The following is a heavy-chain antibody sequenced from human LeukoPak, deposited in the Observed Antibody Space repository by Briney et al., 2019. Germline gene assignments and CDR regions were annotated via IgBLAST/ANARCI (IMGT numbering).Heavy chain of an antibody. V-gene: IGHV4-34*01. CDR2: ITHNGGT. J-gene: IGHJ6*03. CDR3: ARGNSGSHWGDHYFYMDV. CDR1: GGSFRGYF. D-gene: IGHD1-26*01. Sequence: SEPLSLTCAVYGGSFRGYFWGWVRQTPGKGLEWLGEITHNGGTNYMPSLSGRVSVFQDVSKNQFSLKLSSVTAADTGVYYCARGNSGSHWGDHYFYMDVWGKGTTVIVSS.